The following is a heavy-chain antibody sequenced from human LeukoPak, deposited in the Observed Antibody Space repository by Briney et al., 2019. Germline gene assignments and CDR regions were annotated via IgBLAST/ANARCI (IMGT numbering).Heavy chain of an antibody. CDR2: IIPIFGTA. V-gene: IGHV1-69*01. CDR1: GGTFSSYA. D-gene: IGHD2-21*02. Sequence: SVKVTCKASGGTFSSYAISWVRQAPGQGLEWMGGIIPIFGTANYAQKFQGRVTITADESTSTAYMELSSLRSEDTAVYYCAREGGDLYYFDYWGQGTLVTVSS. J-gene: IGHJ4*02. CDR3: AREGGDLYYFDY.